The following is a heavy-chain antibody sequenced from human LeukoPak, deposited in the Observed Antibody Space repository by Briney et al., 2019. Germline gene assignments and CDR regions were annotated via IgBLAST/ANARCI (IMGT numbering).Heavy chain of an antibody. Sequence: GGSLRLSCAASGFTFSSYSTNWVCQAPGKGLEWVSYISSSSSTIYYADSVKGRFTISRDNAKNSLYLQMSNLRAEDTAVYFCARGGGLDVWGQGATVTVSS. V-gene: IGHV3-48*01. CDR2: ISSSSSTI. CDR3: ARGGGLDV. J-gene: IGHJ6*02. D-gene: IGHD3-16*01. CDR1: GFTFSSYS.